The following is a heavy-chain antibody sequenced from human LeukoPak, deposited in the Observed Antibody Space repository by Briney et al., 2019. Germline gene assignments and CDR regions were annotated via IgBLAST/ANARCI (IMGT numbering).Heavy chain of an antibody. D-gene: IGHD2-2*01. Sequence: PSETLSLTCTVSGGSLSSSSYYWGWIRQPPGKGLEWIGSIYYSGSTYYNPSLKSRVTISVDTSKDQFSLKLSSVTAADTAVYYCARHEGSIVVVPAARTYVSRFNNWFDPWGQGTLVTVSS. CDR1: GGSLSSSSYY. CDR3: ARHEGSIVVVPAARTYVSRFNNWFDP. J-gene: IGHJ5*02. CDR2: IYYSGST. V-gene: IGHV4-39*01.